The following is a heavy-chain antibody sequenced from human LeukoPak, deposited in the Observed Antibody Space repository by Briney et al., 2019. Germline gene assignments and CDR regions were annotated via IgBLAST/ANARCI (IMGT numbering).Heavy chain of an antibody. Sequence: GGSLRLSCAGSGFIFSSYAMYWVRQAPGKGLEWVAVITYDGGNQRYADSVKGRFTISRDNSRNTLYLQMSSLRAEDTAVYYCARDRPFLDYWGQGTLVTVSS. CDR3: ARDRPFLDY. CDR1: GFIFSSYA. CDR2: ITYDGGNQ. V-gene: IGHV3-30-3*01. J-gene: IGHJ4*02.